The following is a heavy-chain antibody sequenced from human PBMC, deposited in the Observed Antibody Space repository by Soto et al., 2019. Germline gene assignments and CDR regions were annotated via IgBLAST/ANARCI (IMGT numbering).Heavy chain of an antibody. CDR2: LKDRSQNYAT. D-gene: IGHD1-26*01. CDR1: GFSVSGRY. V-gene: IGHV3-72*01. CDR3: AREGDARWLDS. Sequence: EVQLVESGGGLVQPGGSARLSCAASGFSVSGRYMDWVRQAPGKGLEWVARLKDRSQNYATEYAASVKGRFTVSRHASQNSMYLQMNSLKIEDTAVYYCAREGDARWLDSWGQGTLVTVS. J-gene: IGHJ5*01.